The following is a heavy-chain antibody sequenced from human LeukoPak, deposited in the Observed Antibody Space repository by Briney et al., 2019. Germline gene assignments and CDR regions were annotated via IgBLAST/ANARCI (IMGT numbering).Heavy chain of an antibody. Sequence: GGSLRLSCAASGFTFSSYAMSWVRQAPGKGLEWVSAISGSGGSTYYADSVKGRFTISRDNSKNTLYLQMNSLRAEDTAVYYCAKSDAYYDILTGYYGGQETTYYFDYWGQGTLVTVSS. D-gene: IGHD3-9*01. V-gene: IGHV3-23*01. J-gene: IGHJ4*02. CDR3: AKSDAYYDILTGYYGGQETTYYFDY. CDR1: GFTFSSYA. CDR2: ISGSGGST.